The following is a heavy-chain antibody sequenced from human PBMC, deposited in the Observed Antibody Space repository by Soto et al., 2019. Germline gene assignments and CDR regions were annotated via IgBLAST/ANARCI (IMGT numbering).Heavy chain of an antibody. D-gene: IGHD1-26*01. CDR2: ISGSGGST. CDR1: GFTFSSYA. CDR3: AKSHSGSYPRITFFDY. J-gene: IGHJ4*02. V-gene: IGHV3-23*01. Sequence: GGSLRLSCAASGFTFSSYAMSWVRQAPGKGLEWVSAISGSGGSTYYADSVKGRFTISRDNSKNTLYLQMNSLRAEDTAVYYCAKSHSGSYPRITFFDYWGQGTLVTVYS.